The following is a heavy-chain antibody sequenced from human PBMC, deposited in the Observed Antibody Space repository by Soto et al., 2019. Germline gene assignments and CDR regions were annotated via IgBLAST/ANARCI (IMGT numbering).Heavy chain of an antibody. V-gene: IGHV4-39*01. Sequence: LSLTCTVSGGSISSSTYYWVWVRQPPGKGLEWIGGIYYSGSTYYNPSLKSRVTISVDTSKNQFSLKLSSVTAADTAVYYCARLAGLRPAFDYWGQGTLVTVYS. CDR3: ARLAGLRPAFDY. J-gene: IGHJ4*02. CDR1: GGSISSSTYY. D-gene: IGHD4-17*01. CDR2: IYYSGST.